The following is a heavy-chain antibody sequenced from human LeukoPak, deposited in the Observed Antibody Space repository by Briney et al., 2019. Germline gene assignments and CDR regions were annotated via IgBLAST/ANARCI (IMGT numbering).Heavy chain of an antibody. CDR1: GFTFSSYA. D-gene: IGHD3-16*01. CDR3: ARDWGKNWFDP. CDR2: ISYDGSNK. V-gene: IGHV3-30-3*01. Sequence: GGSLRLSCAASGFTFSSYAMHWVRQAPGKGLEWVAVISYDGSNKYYADSVKGRFTISRDNSKNTLYLQVNSLRAEDTAVYYCARDWGKNWFDPWGQGTLVTVSS. J-gene: IGHJ5*02.